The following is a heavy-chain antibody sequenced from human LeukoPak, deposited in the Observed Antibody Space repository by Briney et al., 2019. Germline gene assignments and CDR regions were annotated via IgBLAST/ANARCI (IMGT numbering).Heavy chain of an antibody. Sequence: SETLSLTCTVSGGSISSYYWSWIRHPPGEGLEGSGYIYYSGSTNYNPSLKGRVTISVGTSKNQFSLMLSSVTAADTAVYYCAREVSVRGVINAWFDPWGQGTLVTVSS. J-gene: IGHJ5*02. CDR2: IYYSGST. CDR1: GGSISSYY. D-gene: IGHD3-10*01. V-gene: IGHV4-59*01. CDR3: AREVSVRGVINAWFDP.